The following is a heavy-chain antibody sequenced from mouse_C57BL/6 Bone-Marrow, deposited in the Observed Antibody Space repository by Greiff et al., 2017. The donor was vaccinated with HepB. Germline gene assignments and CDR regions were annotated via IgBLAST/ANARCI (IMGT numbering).Heavy chain of an antibody. Sequence: VQLKESGAELVRPGASVKLSCTASGFNIKDDYMHWVKQRPEQGLEWIGWIDPENGDTEYASKFQGKATITADTSSNTAYLQLSSLTSEDTAVYYCTGSNYLYYYAMDYWGQGTSVTVSS. CDR2: IDPENGDT. CDR3: TGSNYLYYYAMDY. CDR1: GFNIKDDY. J-gene: IGHJ4*01. V-gene: IGHV14-4*01. D-gene: IGHD1-1*01.